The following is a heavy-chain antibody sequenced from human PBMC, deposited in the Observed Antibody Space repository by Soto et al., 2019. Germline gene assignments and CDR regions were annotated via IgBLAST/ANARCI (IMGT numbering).Heavy chain of an antibody. CDR2: IYYSGST. CDR3: ARQGVREYSGYIDY. J-gene: IGHJ4*02. Sequence: PSETLSLTCTVSGGSISSSSYYWGWIRQPPGKGLEWIGSIYYSGSTYYNPSLKSRVTISVDTSKNQFSPKLSSVTAADTAVYYCARQGVREYSGYIDYWGQGTLVTVSS. D-gene: IGHD5-12*01. CDR1: GGSISSSSYY. V-gene: IGHV4-39*01.